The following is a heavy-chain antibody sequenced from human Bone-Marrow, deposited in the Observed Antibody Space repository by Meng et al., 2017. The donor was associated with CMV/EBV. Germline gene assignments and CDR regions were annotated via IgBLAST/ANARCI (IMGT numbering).Heavy chain of an antibody. J-gene: IGHJ4*02. CDR2: IYWVDHQ. CDR3: AHSGPWRYSYV. V-gene: IGHV2-5*02. CDR1: GFSLSTSGVG. D-gene: IGHD5-18*01. Sequence: LKLFVLPLAKPTPPHPLTCTFSGFSLSTSGVGVCWIPQPPGKALEWLALIYWVDHQRYSPSLKSRLTITKDTSKNQVVLTMTNMDPVDTATYYCAHSGPWRYSYVWGQGTLVTVSS.